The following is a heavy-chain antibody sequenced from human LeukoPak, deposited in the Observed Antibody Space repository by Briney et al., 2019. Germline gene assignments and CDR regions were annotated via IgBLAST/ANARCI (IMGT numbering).Heavy chain of an antibody. Sequence: GGSLRLSRAASGFTFSSYSMNWVRQAPGKGLEWVSSISSSSSYIYYADSVKGRFTISRDNAKNSLYLQMNSLRAEDTAVYYCARAGGTSSDYFDYWGQGTLVTVSS. D-gene: IGHD6-6*01. CDR3: ARAGGTSSDYFDY. V-gene: IGHV3-21*01. CDR1: GFTFSSYS. CDR2: ISSSSSYI. J-gene: IGHJ4*02.